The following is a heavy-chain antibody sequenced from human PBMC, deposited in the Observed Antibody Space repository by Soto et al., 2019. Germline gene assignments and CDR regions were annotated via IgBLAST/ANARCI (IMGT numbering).Heavy chain of an antibody. CDR2: ISAYNGNT. CDR3: ARSLTAYYDFWSGYQFDY. D-gene: IGHD3-3*01. Sequence: ASVKVSCKASGYTFTSYGISWVRQAPGQGLEWMRWISAYNGNTNYAQKLQGRVTMTTDTSTSTAYMELRSLRSDDTAVYYCARSLTAYYDFWSGYQFDYWGQGTLVTVSS. V-gene: IGHV1-18*01. J-gene: IGHJ4*02. CDR1: GYTFTSYG.